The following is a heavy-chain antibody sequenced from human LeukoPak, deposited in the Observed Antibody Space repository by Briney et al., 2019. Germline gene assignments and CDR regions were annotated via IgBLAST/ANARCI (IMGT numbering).Heavy chain of an antibody. CDR2: ISGDGGTT. J-gene: IGHJ4*02. V-gene: IGHV3-23*01. D-gene: IGHD4-17*01. Sequence: GGSLRLSCVASGFPFSNYAMSWVRQAPGKGLECVSVISGDGGTTYYADFVKGRFTISRDNSKNTLYLQMNSLRAEDTAVYYCAKYENPVTPSYFGYWGQGTLVTVSS. CDR1: GFPFSNYA. CDR3: AKYENPVTPSYFGY.